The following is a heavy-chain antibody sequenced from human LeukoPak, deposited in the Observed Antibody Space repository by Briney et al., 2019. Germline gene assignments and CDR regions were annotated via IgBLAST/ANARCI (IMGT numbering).Heavy chain of an antibody. Sequence: GGSLRLSCAASGWTFSSYWINWVRQAPGKGLVWVSRISSGGTTTFYADSVKGRFTISRDNAKNTLYLQMNSLRAEDTAVYYCARNLGYCSGGSCYTVGFDYWGQGTLVTVSS. CDR1: GWTFSSYW. CDR2: ISSGGTTT. V-gene: IGHV3-74*01. CDR3: ARNLGYCSGGSCYTVGFDY. J-gene: IGHJ4*02. D-gene: IGHD2-15*01.